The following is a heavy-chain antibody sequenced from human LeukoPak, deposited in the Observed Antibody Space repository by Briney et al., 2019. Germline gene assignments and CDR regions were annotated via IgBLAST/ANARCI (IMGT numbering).Heavy chain of an antibody. V-gene: IGHV4-39*01. CDR1: GGSISSSSYF. CDR2: LFYSGST. CDR3: ARQMNTVTADY. J-gene: IGHJ4*02. D-gene: IGHD4-17*01. Sequence: PSETLSLTCTVSGGSISSSSYFWGWIRQPPGKGLEWIGSLFYSGSTYYNPSLNSRVTISIDTSKNQFSLRLSSVTAADTAVYYCARQMNTVTADYWGQGTLVTVSS.